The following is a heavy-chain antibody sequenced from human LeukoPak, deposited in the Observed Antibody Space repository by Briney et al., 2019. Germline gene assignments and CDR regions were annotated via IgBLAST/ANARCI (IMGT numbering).Heavy chain of an antibody. CDR1: GYTFTSYY. V-gene: IGHV1-46*01. J-gene: IGHJ4*02. D-gene: IGHD1-26*01. CDR3: ARMIHSGRYFYYFDY. CDR2: INPSGGDA. Sequence: ASVKVSCKASGYTFTSYYMHWVRQAPGQGLEWMGIINPSGGDASYAQKFQGRVTTTRDMSTSTVYMELSSLRSEDTAVYYCARMIHSGRYFYYFDYWGQGTLVTVSS.